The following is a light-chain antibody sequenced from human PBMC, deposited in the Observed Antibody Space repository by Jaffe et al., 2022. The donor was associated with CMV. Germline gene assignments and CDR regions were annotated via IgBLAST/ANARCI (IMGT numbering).Light chain of an antibody. CDR3: QQANTFPRT. CDR1: QAISSF. CDR2: AAS. V-gene: IGKV1-12*01. J-gene: IGKJ1*01. Sequence: DIQMTQSPSSVSASVGDRVTITCRASQAISSFLGWYQQKPGKAPKLLIYAASRLRSGVPSRFSGSGSGTDFTLTIDNLQPEDFATYFCQQANTFPRTFGQGTKVETK.